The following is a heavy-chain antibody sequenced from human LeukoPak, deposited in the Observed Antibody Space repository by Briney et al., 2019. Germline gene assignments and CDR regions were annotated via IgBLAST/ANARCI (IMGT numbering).Heavy chain of an antibody. V-gene: IGHV4-39*07. CDR3: ARGIDYFDY. CDR2: IYYSGST. CDR1: GYSISSSSYY. Sequence: SETLSLTCTVSGYSISSSSYYWGWIRQPPGKGLEWIGSIYYSGSTYYNPSLKSRVTISGDTSKNQFSLKLRSVTAADTAVYYCARGIDYFDYWGQGTLVTVSS. J-gene: IGHJ4*02.